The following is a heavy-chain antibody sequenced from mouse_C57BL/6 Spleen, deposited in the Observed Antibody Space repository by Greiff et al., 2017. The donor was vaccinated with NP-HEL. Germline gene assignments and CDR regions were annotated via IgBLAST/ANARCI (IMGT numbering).Heavy chain of an antibody. CDR2: IDPETGGT. V-gene: IGHV1-15*01. CDR3: TREGSKLGWYFDV. D-gene: IGHD4-1*01. CDR1: GYTFTDYE. Sequence: VQLVESGAELVRPGASVTLSCKASGYTFTDYEMHWVKQTPVHGLEWIGAIDPETGGTAYNQKFKGKAILTADKSSSTAYMELRSLTSEDSAVYYCTREGSKLGWYFDVWGTGTTVTVSS. J-gene: IGHJ1*03.